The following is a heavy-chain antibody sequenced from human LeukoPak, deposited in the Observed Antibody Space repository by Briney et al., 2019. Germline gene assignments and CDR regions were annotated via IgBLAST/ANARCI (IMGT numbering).Heavy chain of an antibody. Sequence: GGSLRLSCAASGFTFSTYAMNWVRQAPGKGLEWVSAISGSGSSTYYADSVKGRFTISRDNSKNTLNLQMNSLRAEDTAVYYCAKQTPPYGDYDYWGQGTLVTVSS. V-gene: IGHV3-23*01. CDR3: AKQTPPYGDYDY. J-gene: IGHJ4*02. CDR2: ISGSGSST. CDR1: GFTFSTYA. D-gene: IGHD4-17*01.